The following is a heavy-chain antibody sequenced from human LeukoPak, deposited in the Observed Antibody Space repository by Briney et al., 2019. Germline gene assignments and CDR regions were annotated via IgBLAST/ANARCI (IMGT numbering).Heavy chain of an antibody. V-gene: IGHV4-39*07. CDR2: IYYSGNT. J-gene: IGHJ4*02. CDR3: ARQDIVVVVAATPFGY. Sequence: SETLSLTCTVSGGSISNSAYYWGWIRQPPGKGLEWIGSIYYSGNTYYNPSLKSRVTIPVDTSKNHFSLKLSSVTAADTAAYYCARQDIVVVVAATPFGYWGQGTLVTVSS. CDR1: GGSISNSAYY. D-gene: IGHD2-15*01.